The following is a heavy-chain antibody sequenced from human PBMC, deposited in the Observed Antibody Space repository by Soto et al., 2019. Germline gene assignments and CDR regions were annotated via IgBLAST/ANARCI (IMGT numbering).Heavy chain of an antibody. V-gene: IGHV1-69*01. Sequence: QVQLVQSGAEVKKPGSSVKVSCTASGGTFSDYAFSWVRQAPGQGLEWMGGIIPMFSSSSFSQKFQGRLTITADHSTSTAYMSLSSLGSADTAMYYCAKDIGFQQHLFVFDLWGPGTLVTVSS. D-gene: IGHD3-10*02. J-gene: IGHJ4*02. CDR1: GGTFSDYA. CDR3: AKDIGFQQHLFVFDL. CDR2: IIPMFSSS.